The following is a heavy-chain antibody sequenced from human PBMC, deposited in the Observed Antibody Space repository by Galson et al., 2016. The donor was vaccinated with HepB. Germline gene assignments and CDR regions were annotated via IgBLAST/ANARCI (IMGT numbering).Heavy chain of an antibody. V-gene: IGHV1-2*02. Sequence: SVKVSCKASGYSFTGYYMHWVRQAPGQGLEWMGWINPVSGGTKYAPNFQGRVTMTRDTSINTAYMELSSLRSVDTAIYFCARDPEKSGTYFAGYWGQGTLVTVSS. D-gene: IGHD1-26*01. CDR2: INPVSGGT. CDR3: ARDPEKSGTYFAGY. CDR1: GYSFTGYY. J-gene: IGHJ4*02.